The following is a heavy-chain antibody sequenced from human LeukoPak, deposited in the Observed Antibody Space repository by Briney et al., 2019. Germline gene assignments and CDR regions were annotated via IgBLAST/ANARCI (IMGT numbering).Heavy chain of an antibody. CDR1: GFIFTDYW. J-gene: IGHJ6*03. V-gene: IGHV3-7*01. CDR3: ARDRLASGAYYMDV. Sequence: GGSLRLSCAASGFIFTDYWMNWVRQAPGKGLEWVAMIKYDGIDTQYLDSVKGRFTISRDNAKNSLYLEMNSLRAEDTAVYYCARDRLASGAYYMDVWGKGTTVTVSS. D-gene: IGHD3-10*01. CDR2: IKYDGIDT.